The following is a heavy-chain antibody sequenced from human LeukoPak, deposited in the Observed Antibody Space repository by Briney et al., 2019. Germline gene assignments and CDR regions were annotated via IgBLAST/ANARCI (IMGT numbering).Heavy chain of an antibody. D-gene: IGHD5-18*01. CDR3: ARDIADMPGRDSYGYDY. J-gene: IGHJ4*02. V-gene: IGHV3-48*01. Sequence: GGSLRLSCAASGFTFSSYSMNWVRQAPGKGLEWVSYISSSSSTIYYADSVKGRFTISRDNAKNSLYLQMNSLRAEDSAVYYCARDIADMPGRDSYGYDYWGQGTLVTVSS. CDR1: GFTFSSYS. CDR2: ISSSSSTI.